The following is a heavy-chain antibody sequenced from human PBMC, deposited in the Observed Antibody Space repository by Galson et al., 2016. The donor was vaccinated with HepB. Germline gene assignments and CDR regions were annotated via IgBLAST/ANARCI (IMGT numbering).Heavy chain of an antibody. Sequence: SLRLSCAASGLTFSTNWMHWVRQAPGKGLVWVTRINSDGTISNYADSVKGRLTISRDNAKNTLYLQMNSLRAEDTAVYFCVRDHSVVPTTAYNWFDPWGRGTLVTVSS. V-gene: IGHV3-74*01. CDR3: VRDHSVVPTTAYNWFDP. CDR2: INSDGTIS. J-gene: IGHJ5*02. D-gene: IGHD4-23*01. CDR1: GLTFSTNW.